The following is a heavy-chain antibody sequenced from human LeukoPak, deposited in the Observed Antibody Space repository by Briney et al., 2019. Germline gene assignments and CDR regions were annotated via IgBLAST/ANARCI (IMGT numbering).Heavy chain of an antibody. CDR1: GFTFSSYG. V-gene: IGHV3-7*01. Sequence: PGGSLRLSCAASGFTFSSYGMHWVRQAPGKGLEWVANIKQDGSEKYYVDSVKGRFTISRDNAKNSLYLQMNSLRAEDTAVYYCARDPGSSWYRDAFDIWGQGTMVTVSS. D-gene: IGHD6-13*01. J-gene: IGHJ3*02. CDR3: ARDPGSSWYRDAFDI. CDR2: IKQDGSEK.